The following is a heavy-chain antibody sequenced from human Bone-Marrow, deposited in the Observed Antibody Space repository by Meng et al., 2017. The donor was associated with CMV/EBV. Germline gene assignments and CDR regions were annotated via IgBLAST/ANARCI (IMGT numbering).Heavy chain of an antibody. V-gene: IGHV1-69*06. CDR3: ARVKEGVTTGAPGWFDP. Sequence: SVKVSCKASGGTFSSYTISWVRQAPGQGLEWMGGIIPIFGTANYAQKCQGRVTITADKSTSTAYMELSSLGSEDTAVYYCARVKEGVTTGAPGWFDPWGQGTLVTVSS. CDR2: IIPIFGTA. D-gene: IGHD4-11*01. J-gene: IGHJ5*02. CDR1: GGTFSSYT.